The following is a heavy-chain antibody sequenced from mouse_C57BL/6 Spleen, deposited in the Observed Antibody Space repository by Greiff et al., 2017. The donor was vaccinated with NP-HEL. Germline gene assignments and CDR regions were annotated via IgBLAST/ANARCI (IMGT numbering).Heavy chain of an antibody. V-gene: IGHV5-9*01. CDR1: GFTFSSYT. J-gene: IGHJ2*01. D-gene: IGHD4-1*01. Sequence: EVQGVESGGGLVKPGGSLKLSCAASGFTFSSYTMSWVRQTPEKRLEWVATISGGGGNTYYPDSVKGRFTISRDNAKNTLYLQMSSLRSEDTALYYCARRGTGTFYFDYWGQGTTLTVSS. CDR2: ISGGGGNT. CDR3: ARRGTGTFYFDY.